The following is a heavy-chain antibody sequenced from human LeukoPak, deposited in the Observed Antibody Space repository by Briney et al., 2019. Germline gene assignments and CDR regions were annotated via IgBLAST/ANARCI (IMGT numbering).Heavy chain of an antibody. CDR3: ARDRGSTGTIDY. CDR1: GVSISSGSYY. V-gene: IGHV4-61*02. J-gene: IGHJ4*02. CDR2: IYSSGST. D-gene: IGHD2-8*02. Sequence: PSETLSLTCTVSGVSISSGSYYWSWIRQPAGKGLEWIGRIYSSGSTNYNPSLKSRVTISVDTSKSQFSLKLSSVTAADTAVYYCARDRGSTGTIDYWGQGILVTVSS.